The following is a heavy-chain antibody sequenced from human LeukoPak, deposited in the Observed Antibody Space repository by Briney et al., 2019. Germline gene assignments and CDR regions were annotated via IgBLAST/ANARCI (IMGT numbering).Heavy chain of an antibody. D-gene: IGHD6-19*01. CDR3: ARGSSGWWGVPFDY. Sequence: ASVKVSCKASGGTFSSYAISWVRQAPGQGLARMGRIIPILGIANYAQKFQGRVTITADKSTSTAYMELSSLRSEDTAVYYCARGSSGWWGVPFDYWGQGTLVTVSS. CDR2: IIPILGIA. CDR1: GGTFSSYA. J-gene: IGHJ4*02. V-gene: IGHV1-69*04.